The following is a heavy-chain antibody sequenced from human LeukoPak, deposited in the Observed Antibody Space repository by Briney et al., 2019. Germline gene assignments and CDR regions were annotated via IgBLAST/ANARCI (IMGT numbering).Heavy chain of an antibody. Sequence: GGSLRLSCAASGFTFSDYYMNWIRQAPGKGLEWISYISSSGSTIYYADSVKGRFTISGDNAKNSLYLQMNSLRAEDTAVYYCASGLNTVTVPFDYWGQGTLVTVSS. CDR3: ASGLNTVTVPFDY. D-gene: IGHD4-17*01. CDR2: ISSSGSTI. V-gene: IGHV3-11*01. CDR1: GFTFSDYY. J-gene: IGHJ4*02.